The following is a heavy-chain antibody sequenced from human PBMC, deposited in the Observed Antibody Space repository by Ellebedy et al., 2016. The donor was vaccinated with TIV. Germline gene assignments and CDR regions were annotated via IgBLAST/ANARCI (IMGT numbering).Heavy chain of an antibody. CDR2: IWYDGSNK. D-gene: IGHD6-6*01. V-gene: IGHV3-33*06. CDR3: AKDLSRGAALVPSPDV. CDR1: GFTFSSYG. J-gene: IGHJ6*04. Sequence: GESLKISXAASGFTFSSYGMHWVRQAPGKGLEWVAVIWYDGSNKYYADSVKGRFTISRDNSKNTLYLQMNSLRAEDTAVYYCAKDLSRGAALVPSPDVWGKGTTVTVSS.